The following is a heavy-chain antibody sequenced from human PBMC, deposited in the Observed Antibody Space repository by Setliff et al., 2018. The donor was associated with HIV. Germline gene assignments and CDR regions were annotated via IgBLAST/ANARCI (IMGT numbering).Heavy chain of an antibody. CDR2: IYHSGST. Sequence: SETLSLTCALSGGSISSSNWWSWVRQLPGKGLEWIGDIYHSGSTNYNPSLKSRVTISVDKSKNHFSLKLSSVTAADTAVYYCAGRADSGYDLGYWGQGTLVTVSS. CDR1: GGSISSSNW. J-gene: IGHJ4*02. D-gene: IGHD5-12*01. V-gene: IGHV4-4*02. CDR3: AGRADSGYDLGY.